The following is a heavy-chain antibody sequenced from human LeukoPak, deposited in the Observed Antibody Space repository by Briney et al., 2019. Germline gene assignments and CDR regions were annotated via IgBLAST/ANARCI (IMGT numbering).Heavy chain of an antibody. J-gene: IGHJ4*02. CDR3: ARFLHGYCSSTSCEDY. CDR2: ISAYNGNT. D-gene: IGHD2-2*01. V-gene: IGHV1-18*01. CDR1: GYTFTSYG. Sequence: ASVKVSCKASGYTFTSYGISWVRQAPGQGLEWMGWISAYNGNTNYAQKLQGRVTKTTDTSTSTAYMELRSLRSDDTAVYYCARFLHGYCSSTSCEDYWGQGTLVTVSS.